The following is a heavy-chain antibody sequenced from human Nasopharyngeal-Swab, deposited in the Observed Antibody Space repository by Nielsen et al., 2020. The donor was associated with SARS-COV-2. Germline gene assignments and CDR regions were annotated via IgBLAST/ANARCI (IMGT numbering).Heavy chain of an antibody. V-gene: IGHV1-46*01. CDR2: INPSGGST. CDR3: ARDQSVTMETIFGVVIIGSGMDV. J-gene: IGHJ6*02. D-gene: IGHD3-3*01. Sequence: VKVSCKASGYTFTSYYMHWVRQAPGQGLEWMGIINPSGGSTSYAQKFQGRVTMTRDTSTSTVYMELSSLRSEDTAVYYCARDQSVTMETIFGVVIIGSGMDVWGQGTTVTVSS. CDR1: GYTFTSYY.